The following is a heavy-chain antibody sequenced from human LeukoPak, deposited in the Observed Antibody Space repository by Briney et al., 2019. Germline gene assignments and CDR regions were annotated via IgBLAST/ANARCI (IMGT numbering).Heavy chain of an antibody. J-gene: IGHJ3*02. CDR3: ARARGWGDAFDI. D-gene: IGHD6-19*01. CDR1: GGSISSSSYY. V-gene: IGHV4-39*07. Sequence: SETLSLTCTVSGGSISSSSYYWGWIRQPPGKGLEWIGSIYYSGSTYYNPPLKSRVTISVDTSKNQFSLKLSSVTAADTAVYYCARARGWGDAFDIWGQGTMVTVSS. CDR2: IYYSGST.